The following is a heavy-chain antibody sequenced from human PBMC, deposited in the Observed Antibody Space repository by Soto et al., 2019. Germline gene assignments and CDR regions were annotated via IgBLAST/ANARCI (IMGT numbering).Heavy chain of an antibody. J-gene: IGHJ4*02. D-gene: IGHD6-19*01. Sequence: LRLSFAVSGFPLEKYGMNWVRQAPGKGLEWVSSISFSGDYTYYADSVKGRFTISRDNSKNTLYLQMNSLRAEDTAVYYCAKNRIAVAGGFGYWGQGTLVTVSS. CDR2: ISFSGDYT. CDR1: GFPLEKYG. CDR3: AKNRIAVAGGFGY. V-gene: IGHV3-23*01.